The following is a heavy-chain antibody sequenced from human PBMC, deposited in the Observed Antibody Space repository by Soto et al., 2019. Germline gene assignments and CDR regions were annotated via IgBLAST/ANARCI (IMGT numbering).Heavy chain of an antibody. CDR2: IYYSGST. CDR3: ARFGGIPGTYGTAFDI. Sequence: ASETLSLTCTVSGGSISSGGYYWSWIRQHPGKGLEWIGYIYYSGSTYYNPSLKSRVTISVDTSKNQFSLKLSSVTAADTAVYYCARFGGIPGTYGTAFDIWGQGTMVTVSS. CDR1: GGSISSGGYY. J-gene: IGHJ3*02. V-gene: IGHV4-31*03. D-gene: IGHD1-20*01.